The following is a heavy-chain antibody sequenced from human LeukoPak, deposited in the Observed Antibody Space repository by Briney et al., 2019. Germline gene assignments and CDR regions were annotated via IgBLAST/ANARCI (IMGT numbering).Heavy chain of an antibody. V-gene: IGHV3-23*01. CDR2: ISGSGGRS. Sequence: PGGSLRFSCAASGFTFGTYAMSWVRQAPGKGLEWVSAISGSGGRSYYADSVKGRFTISRDNSKNTLYLQMNSLRADDTAVYYCEKSHASGSSWFVSNDYWGQGTLVTVSS. D-gene: IGHD6-13*01. CDR3: EKSHASGSSWFVSNDY. J-gene: IGHJ4*02. CDR1: GFTFGTYA.